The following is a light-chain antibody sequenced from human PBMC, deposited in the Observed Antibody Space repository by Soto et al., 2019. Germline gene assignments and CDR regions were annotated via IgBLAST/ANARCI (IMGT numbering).Light chain of an antibody. CDR3: QRYTEGPLT. J-gene: IGKJ4*01. Sequence: IVMTQSPVTLSVSPGERVAVYCRASQSVNDNLAWYQKKPGQAPRLLIYAASTRATDIPARFSGSGAGTEFILTISSLESEDFTVYYCQRYTEGPLTFGGGTKVDIK. V-gene: IGKV3-15*01. CDR2: AAS. CDR1: QSVNDN.